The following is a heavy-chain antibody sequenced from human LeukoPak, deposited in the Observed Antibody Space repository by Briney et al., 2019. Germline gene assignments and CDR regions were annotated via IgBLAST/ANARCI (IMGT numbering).Heavy chain of an antibody. J-gene: IGHJ3*01. D-gene: IGHD1-1*01. V-gene: IGHV3-15*01. Sequence: GGSLRLSCAASGFTFSNAYMSWVRQAPGKGLEWVGRIKHKVVGGTTDYAAPVKGRFTISRDDSTSTLYLQMNSLKTEDTAVYYCGTGSAFDVWGQGTMVTVSS. CDR2: IKHKVVGGTT. CDR3: GTGSAFDV. CDR1: GFTFSNAY.